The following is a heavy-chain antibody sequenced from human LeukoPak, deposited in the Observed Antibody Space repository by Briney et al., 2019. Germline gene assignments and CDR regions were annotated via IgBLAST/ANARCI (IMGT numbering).Heavy chain of an antibody. Sequence: GGSLRLSCAASGFTFSSYAMSWVRQAPGKGLEWVSAISGSGGTTYYADSVKRRFTISRDNSKNTLYLQMNSLRAEHTAVYYCAKDKTSARYYDSSGYYYEGAFDIWGQGTMVTVSS. D-gene: IGHD3-22*01. CDR2: ISGSGGTT. CDR1: GFTFSSYA. J-gene: IGHJ3*02. CDR3: AKDKTSARYYDSSGYYYEGAFDI. V-gene: IGHV3-23*01.